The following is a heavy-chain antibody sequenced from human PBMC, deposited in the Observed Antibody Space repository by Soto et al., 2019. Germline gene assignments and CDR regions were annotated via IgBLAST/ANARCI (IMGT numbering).Heavy chain of an antibody. D-gene: IGHD6-13*01. CDR3: TRHEGGAAADRPLDY. Sequence: SETLSLTCTVSGGSVRSSTYYWGWIRXSPGKGLEWIGSIYYSGSTHNNPPLKSRVTMSVDTYTNQFSLKLMSVTAADTAIYYCTRHEGGAAADRPLDYWGQGTRVTVSS. CDR2: IYYSGST. CDR1: GGSVRSSTYY. V-gene: IGHV4-39*01. J-gene: IGHJ4*03.